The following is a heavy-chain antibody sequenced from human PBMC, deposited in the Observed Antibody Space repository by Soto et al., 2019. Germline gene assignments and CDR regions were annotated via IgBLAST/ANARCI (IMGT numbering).Heavy chain of an antibody. J-gene: IGHJ5*02. CDR2: ISAYNGNT. D-gene: IGHD6-19*01. CDR3: AREQWLVENNWFDP. V-gene: IGHV1-18*04. Sequence: GASVKVSCKASGYTFTSYGINWVRQAPGQGLEWMGWISAYNGNTNYAQKLQGRVTMTTDTSTSTAYMELRSLRSNDTAVYYCAREQWLVENNWFDPWGQGTLVTVSS. CDR1: GYTFTSYG.